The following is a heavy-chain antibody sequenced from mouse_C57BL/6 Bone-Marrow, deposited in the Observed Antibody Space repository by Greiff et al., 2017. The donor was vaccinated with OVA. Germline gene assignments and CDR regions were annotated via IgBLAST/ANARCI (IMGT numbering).Heavy chain of an antibody. J-gene: IGHJ4*01. CDR2: IYPGSGST. CDR1: GSTFTSYW. CDR3: ARGNGFYAMDY. Sequence: QLQQPGAELVKLGASVKLSCKASGSTFTSYWLTWVKQRPGQGLEWIGDIYPGSGSTNYNEKFKSKATLTVDTSSSTAYMQLSSLTSEDSAVYYCARGNGFYAMDYWGQGTSVTVSS. V-gene: IGHV1-55*01.